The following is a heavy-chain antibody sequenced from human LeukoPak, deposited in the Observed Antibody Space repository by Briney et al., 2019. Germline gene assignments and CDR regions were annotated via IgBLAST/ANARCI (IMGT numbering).Heavy chain of an antibody. V-gene: IGHV3-20*04. Sequence: GGSLRLSCAASGFTFDDYGMSWVRQAPGKGLEWVSGINWNGGSTGYADSVKGRFTISRDNAKNSLYLQMNSLRAEDTAVYYCVLYYYGSGSYLGVFDYWGQGTLVTVSS. CDR1: GFTFDDYG. CDR3: VLYYYGSGSYLGVFDY. D-gene: IGHD3-10*01. J-gene: IGHJ4*02. CDR2: INWNGGST.